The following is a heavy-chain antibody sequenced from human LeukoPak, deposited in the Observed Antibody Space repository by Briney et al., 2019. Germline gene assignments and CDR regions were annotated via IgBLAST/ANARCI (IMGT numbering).Heavy chain of an antibody. CDR3: AREGQQLVLGY. D-gene: IGHD6-13*01. CDR1: GFTVSSNY. Sequence: GGSLRLSCAASGFTVSSNYMSWVRQAPGKGLEWVSVIYSGGSTYYADSVKGRFTISRDNSKNTLNLQMNSLRAEDTAVYYCAREGQQLVLGYWGQGTLVTVSS. CDR2: IYSGGST. J-gene: IGHJ4*02. V-gene: IGHV3-66*01.